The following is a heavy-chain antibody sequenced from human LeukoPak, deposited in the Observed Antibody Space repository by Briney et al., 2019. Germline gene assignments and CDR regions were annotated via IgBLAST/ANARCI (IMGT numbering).Heavy chain of an antibody. CDR2: IYSSGNT. D-gene: IGHD4-17*01. V-gene: IGHV3-66*01. CDR1: GFSVSSNH. CDR3: ARAAVTTYIDY. Sequence: GGSLRLSCAASGFSVSSNHMSWVRQAPGKGLEWVSVIYSSGNTHYADSVKGRFTISRDNSKNTLYLQMNSLRAEDTAVYYCARAAVTTYIDYWGQGTLVTVSS. J-gene: IGHJ4*02.